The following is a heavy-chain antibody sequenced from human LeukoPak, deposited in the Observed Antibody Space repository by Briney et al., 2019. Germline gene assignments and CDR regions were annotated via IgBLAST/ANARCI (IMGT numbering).Heavy chain of an antibody. CDR3: ARAYSSGWAGLDY. V-gene: IGHV4-39*02. D-gene: IGHD6-19*01. J-gene: IGHJ4*02. Sequence: PSETLSLTCTVSGGSISRSSYYWGWIRQPPGKGLERIGTIYYSGSTYYNPSLKSRVTISVDTSKNQFSLKLSSVTAADTAVYYCARAYSSGWAGLDYWGQGTLVTVSS. CDR1: GGSISRSSYY. CDR2: IYYSGST.